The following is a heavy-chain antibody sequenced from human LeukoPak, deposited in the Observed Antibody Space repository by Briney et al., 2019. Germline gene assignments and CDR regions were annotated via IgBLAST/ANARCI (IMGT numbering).Heavy chain of an antibody. J-gene: IGHJ6*02. Sequence: GGSLRLSCAASGFTFSNYWMHWVRQAPGKGLVWVSRINSDGSSTSYADSVKGRFTISRDNAKNTLYLQMNSLRVEDTAVYYCARDYSRSRDYGMDVWGPGTTVTVSS. CDR2: INSDGSST. V-gene: IGHV3-74*01. D-gene: IGHD6-13*01. CDR3: ARDYSRSRDYGMDV. CDR1: GFTFSNYW.